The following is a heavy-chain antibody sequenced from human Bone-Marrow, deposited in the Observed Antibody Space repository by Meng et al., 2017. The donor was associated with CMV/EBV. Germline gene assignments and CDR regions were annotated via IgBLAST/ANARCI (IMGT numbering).Heavy chain of an antibody. CDR1: GYTFASNG. V-gene: IGHV1-18*01. Sequence: ASVKVSCKTSGYTFASNGISWVRQAPGQGLEWMGWISPYNGNTNYEQNLQGRVTMTTDTSTSTAYMELRSLRSDDTAVYYCARRGYCSNSNCMRNAFDIGGQGTMVTVSS. CDR3: ARRGYCSNSNCMRNAFDI. CDR2: ISPYNGNT. D-gene: IGHD2-2*01. J-gene: IGHJ3*02.